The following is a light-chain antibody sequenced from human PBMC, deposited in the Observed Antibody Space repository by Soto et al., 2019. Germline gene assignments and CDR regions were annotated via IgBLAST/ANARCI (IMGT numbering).Light chain of an antibody. CDR3: QKYNTAPLT. J-gene: IGKJ3*01. Sequence: DIQMTQSPSSLAASVGDRVTITCRASQAISNYLAWYQQKPGEVPKVLIYGASTLQSGVPSRFSGSGSGTDFTLIISGLQPDDVATYYCQKYNTAPLTFGPGTKVEIK. V-gene: IGKV1-27*01. CDR1: QAISNY. CDR2: GAS.